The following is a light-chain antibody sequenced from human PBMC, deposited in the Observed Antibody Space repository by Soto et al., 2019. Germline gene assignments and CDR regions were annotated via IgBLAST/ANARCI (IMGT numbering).Light chain of an antibody. CDR1: QSVSSS. CDR2: GAS. V-gene: IGKV3-15*01. Sequence: EIVMTQSPATLSVSPGERATLSCRASQSVSSSLAWYQQKPGQAPRLLIYGASTRATGVPARFSGSGSGTGVPSTLKRPAVGGFSSYYCQQCYNWPLTFGGGTKVEIE. CDR3: QQCYNWPLT. J-gene: IGKJ4*01.